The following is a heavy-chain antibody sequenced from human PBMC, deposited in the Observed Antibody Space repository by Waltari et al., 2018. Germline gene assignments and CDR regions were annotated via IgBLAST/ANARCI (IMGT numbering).Heavy chain of an antibody. CDR3: ARGEQLHLIRRNSFDT. CDR2: ISHNGRT. Sequence: QVQLQQWGAGLLKPSETLSLTCAVNGGSFTSYYWGWIRQPPGKGLAGIGEISHNGRTNENPSLKSRVAISVDTSKNHFSLKLNFLTAADTAVYYCARGEQLHLIRRNSFDTWGQGTLVTVSS. D-gene: IGHD1-1*01. V-gene: IGHV4-34*01. J-gene: IGHJ5*02. CDR1: GGSFTSYY.